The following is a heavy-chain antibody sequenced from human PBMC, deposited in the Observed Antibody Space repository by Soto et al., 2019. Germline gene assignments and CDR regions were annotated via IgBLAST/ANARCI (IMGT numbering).Heavy chain of an antibody. CDR1: GFTVGDNY. Sequence: GGSLRLSCAASGFTVGDNYMSWVRQAPGKGLEWVSLIYSTGTTKYADSVKGRFTVSRDNAKNTLYLQMNSLRAEDTAVYYCAKDGRGSGSHYNSFGYWGQGTLVTVSS. CDR3: AKDGRGSGSHYNSFGY. D-gene: IGHD3-10*01. CDR2: IYSTGTT. V-gene: IGHV3-53*01. J-gene: IGHJ4*02.